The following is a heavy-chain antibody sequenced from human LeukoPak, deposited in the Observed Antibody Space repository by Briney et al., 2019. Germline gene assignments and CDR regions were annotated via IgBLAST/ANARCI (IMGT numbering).Heavy chain of an antibody. J-gene: IGHJ5*02. CDR2: IHPADSQT. CDR1: GDDFTNYW. CDR3: AGRTFVLTSPRWFDP. Sequence: GESLKISCKNSGDDFTNYWIGWVRQMPGKGLEWIGVIHPADSQTFYSPSFQGQVTISADRSISTIYLQWSSLKASDTALYYCAGRTFVLTSPRWFDPWGQGTLVTVSS. V-gene: IGHV5-51*01. D-gene: IGHD6-6*01.